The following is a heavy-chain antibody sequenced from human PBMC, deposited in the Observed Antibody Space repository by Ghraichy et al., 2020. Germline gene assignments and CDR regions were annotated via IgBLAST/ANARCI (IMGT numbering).Heavy chain of an antibody. CDR1: GFTLSTYV. Sequence: GESLNISCAASGFTLSTYVIHWVRQAPGKGLEWVAVITYDGNSKYYADSVKGRFTISRDNSKNTVYLQMNSLRVDDTAVYYCAGERTGTYYFNNWGQGTLVTVSS. V-gene: IGHV3-30-3*01. D-gene: IGHD3/OR15-3a*01. CDR3: AGERTGTYYFNN. CDR2: ITYDGNSK. J-gene: IGHJ4*02.